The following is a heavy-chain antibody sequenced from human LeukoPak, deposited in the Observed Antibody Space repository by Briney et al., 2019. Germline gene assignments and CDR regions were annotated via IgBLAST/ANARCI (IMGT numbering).Heavy chain of an antibody. Sequence: GASVKVSCKASGYTFTSYDINWVRQATGQGLEWMGWMNPDSGNTGYAQKFQGRVTMTRNTSISTAYMELSSLRSEDTAVYYCARGFFASSGYSHWGQGTLVTVSS. V-gene: IGHV1-8*01. D-gene: IGHD3-22*01. J-gene: IGHJ4*02. CDR2: MNPDSGNT. CDR1: GYTFTSYD. CDR3: ARGFFASSGYSH.